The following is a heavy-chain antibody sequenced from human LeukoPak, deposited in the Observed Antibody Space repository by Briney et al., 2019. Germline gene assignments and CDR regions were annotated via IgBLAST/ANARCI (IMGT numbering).Heavy chain of an antibody. V-gene: IGHV3-21*01. CDR2: ISTTSGNI. Sequence: GGSLRLSCAASGFTFSSYSMNWVRQAPGKGLEWVAAISTTSGNIYYADSVKGRFTISRDNAKNSLYLQMNSLRAEDTAVCYCARAPGYGDYFWFDPWGQGTLVTVSS. D-gene: IGHD4-17*01. CDR3: ARAPGYGDYFWFDP. CDR1: GFTFSSYS. J-gene: IGHJ5*02.